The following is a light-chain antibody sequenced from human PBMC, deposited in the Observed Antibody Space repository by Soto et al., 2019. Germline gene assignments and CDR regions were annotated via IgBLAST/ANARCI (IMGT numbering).Light chain of an antibody. V-gene: IGLV1-47*01. CDR3: AAWDDSLEV. Sequence: QSVLTQPPSASGTPGQRVTISCSGSSSNIGSNYVYWYQQLPGTAPKLLIYRNNQRPSGVPDRFSGSKSGTSASLAISGLGSEDEADYYCAAWDDSLEVFGGGTKVTVL. CDR2: RNN. CDR1: SSNIGSNY. J-gene: IGLJ2*01.